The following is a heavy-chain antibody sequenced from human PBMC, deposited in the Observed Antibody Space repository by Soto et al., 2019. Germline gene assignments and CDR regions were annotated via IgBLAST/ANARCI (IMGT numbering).Heavy chain of an antibody. D-gene: IGHD3-22*01. J-gene: IGHJ1*01. CDR3: AKDWKYYYDSSGFLDH. CDR2: ISGSGGRT. Sequence: GGSLRLSCVASGFTFSSCAMSWVRQAPGKGLEWVSAISGSGGRTYYADSVKGRFTISRDDSKNTLYLQMNSLRAEDTAVYYCAKDWKYYYDSSGFLDHWGQGTLVTVSS. CDR1: GFTFSSCA. V-gene: IGHV3-23*01.